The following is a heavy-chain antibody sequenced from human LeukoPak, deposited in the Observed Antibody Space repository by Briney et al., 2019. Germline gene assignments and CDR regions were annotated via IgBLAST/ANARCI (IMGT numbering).Heavy chain of an antibody. V-gene: IGHV3-23*01. CDR1: GFTFSSYA. D-gene: IGHD3-9*01. J-gene: IGHJ5*02. CDR2: ISGSGGST. Sequence: GGSLRLSCAASGFTFSSYAMSWVRQAPGKGLEWVSAISGSGGSTYYADSVKGRFTISRDNSKNTLYLQMNSLRAEDTAVYYCAKEGVLRYFAWLDPSWFDPWGQGTLVTVSS. CDR3: AKEGVLRYFAWLDPSWFDP.